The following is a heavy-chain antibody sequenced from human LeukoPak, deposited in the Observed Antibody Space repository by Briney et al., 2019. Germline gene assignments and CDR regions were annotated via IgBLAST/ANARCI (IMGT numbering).Heavy chain of an antibody. CDR1: GGSFSGYY. J-gene: IGHJ5*02. Sequence: SETLSLTCAVYGGSFSGYYWSWIRQPPGKGLEWIGEINHSGSTNYNPSLKSRVAISVDTSKNQFSLKLSSVTAADTAVYYCARGLGKVAVAGTLRWFDPWGQGTLVTVSS. D-gene: IGHD6-19*01. CDR2: INHSGST. CDR3: ARGLGKVAVAGTLRWFDP. V-gene: IGHV4-34*01.